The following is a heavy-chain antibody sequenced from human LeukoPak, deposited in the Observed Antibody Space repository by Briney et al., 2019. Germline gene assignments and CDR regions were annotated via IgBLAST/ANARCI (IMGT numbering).Heavy chain of an antibody. Sequence: GGSLRLSCAASGFTFSSCAMHWVRQAPGKGLEWVAVISYDGSNIYYADSVKGRFTISRDNSKNTVDLQMNSLRVEDTAVYYCTMRGNTWYDCWGQGTLVTVSS. CDR2: ISYDGSNI. D-gene: IGHD6-13*01. J-gene: IGHJ4*02. V-gene: IGHV3-30*14. CDR3: TMRGNTWYDC. CDR1: GFTFSSCA.